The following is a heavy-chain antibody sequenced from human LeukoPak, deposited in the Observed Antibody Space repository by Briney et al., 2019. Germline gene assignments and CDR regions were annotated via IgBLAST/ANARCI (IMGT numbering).Heavy chain of an antibody. J-gene: IGHJ4*02. V-gene: IGHV3-48*03. D-gene: IGHD3-22*01. CDR2: ISSSGSTI. CDR1: GFTFSSYE. CDR3: ARGYYDSSGYLDY. Sequence: GGSLRLSCAASGFTFSSYEMNWVRQAPGEGLEWVSYISSSGSTIYYADSVKGRFTISRDNAKNSLYLQMNSLRAEDTAVYYCARGYYDSSGYLDYWGQGTLVTVSS.